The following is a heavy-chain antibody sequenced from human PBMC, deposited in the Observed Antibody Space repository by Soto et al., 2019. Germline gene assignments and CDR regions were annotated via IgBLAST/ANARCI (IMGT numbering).Heavy chain of an antibody. CDR2: INPNSGGT. CDR1: GYTFTGYY. V-gene: IGHV1-2*04. CDR3: ARGYSGYGFHAFDI. J-gene: IGHJ3*02. D-gene: IGHD5-12*01. Sequence: ASVKVSCKASGYTFTGYYMHWVRQAPGQGLEWMGWINPNSGGTNYAQKFQGWVTMTRDTSISTAYMELSRLRSDDTAVYYCARGYSGYGFHAFDIWGQGTMVTVSS.